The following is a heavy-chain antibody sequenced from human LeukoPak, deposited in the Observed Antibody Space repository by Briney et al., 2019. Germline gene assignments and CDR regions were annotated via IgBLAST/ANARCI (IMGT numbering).Heavy chain of an antibody. J-gene: IGHJ4*02. Sequence: SQTPSLTCTVSGGSISSGDYYWSWIRQPPGKGLEWIGYIYYSGSTYYNPSLKSRVTISVDTSKNQFSLKLSSVTAADTAVYYCAREGFGELFGTAFDYWGQGTLVTVSS. CDR3: AREGFGELFGTAFDY. D-gene: IGHD3-10*01. CDR2: IYYSGST. V-gene: IGHV4-30-4*01. CDR1: GGSISSGDYY.